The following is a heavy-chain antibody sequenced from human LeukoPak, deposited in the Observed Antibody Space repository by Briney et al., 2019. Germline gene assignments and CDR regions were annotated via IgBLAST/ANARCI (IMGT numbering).Heavy chain of an antibody. V-gene: IGHV3-20*01. Sequence: PGGSLRLSCAASGFTFDDYGMSWVRQAPGKGLEWVSGINWNGGSTGYADSVKGRFTISRDNAKNSLYLQMNSLRAEDTALYHCARDSNVGFWSGYPPGGDAFDIWGQGTMVTVSS. CDR1: GFTFDDYG. D-gene: IGHD3-3*01. CDR3: ARDSNVGFWSGYPPGGDAFDI. CDR2: INWNGGST. J-gene: IGHJ3*02.